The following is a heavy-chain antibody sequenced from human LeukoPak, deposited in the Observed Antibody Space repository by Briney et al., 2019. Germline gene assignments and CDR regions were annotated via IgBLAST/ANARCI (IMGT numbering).Heavy chain of an antibody. CDR2: ISYDGSNK. CDR3: ANLLGYCSNGVCYTA. D-gene: IGHD2-8*01. Sequence: GGSLRLSCAASGXTFSNYAMHWVRQAPGKGLEWVAVISYDGSNKYYADSVKGRFTISRDNSKNTLYLQMNSLRAEDTAVYYCANLLGYCSNGVCYTAWGQGTLVTVSS. J-gene: IGHJ5*02. CDR1: GXTFSNYA. V-gene: IGHV3-30*18.